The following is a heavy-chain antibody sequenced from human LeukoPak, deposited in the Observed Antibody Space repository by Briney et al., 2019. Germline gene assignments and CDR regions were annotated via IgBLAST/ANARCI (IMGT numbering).Heavy chain of an antibody. CDR2: IYTSGST. CDR1: GGSISSYY. V-gene: IGHV4-4*07. D-gene: IGHD2-2*01. J-gene: IGHJ4*02. CDR3: ARAVGYCSSTSCWGYVTGFDY. Sequence: PSETLSLTCTVSGGSISSYYWSWIRQPAGKGLEWIGRIYTSGSTNYNPSLKSRVTISVDTSKNQFSLKLSSVTAADTAVYYCARAVGYCSSTSCWGYVTGFDYWGQGTLVTVSS.